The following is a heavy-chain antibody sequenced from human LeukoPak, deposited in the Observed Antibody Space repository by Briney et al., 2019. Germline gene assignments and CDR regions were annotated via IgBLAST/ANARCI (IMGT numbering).Heavy chain of an antibody. CDR2: INHSGST. D-gene: IGHD1-26*01. J-gene: IGHJ4*02. CDR3: AKASGSYWLFHY. Sequence: PSETLSLTCAVYGGSFSGYYWSWIRQPPGKGLEWIGEINHSGSTNYNPSLKSRVTISVDTSKNQFSLKLSSVTAADTAVYYCAKASGSYWLFHYWGQGTLVTVSS. CDR1: GGSFSGYY. V-gene: IGHV4-34*01.